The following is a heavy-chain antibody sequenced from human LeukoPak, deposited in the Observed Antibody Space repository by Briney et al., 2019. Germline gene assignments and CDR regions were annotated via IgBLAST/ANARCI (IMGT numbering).Heavy chain of an antibody. J-gene: IGHJ4*02. V-gene: IGHV3-66*02. CDR2: IYNGGTT. D-gene: IGHD6-6*01. CDR3: AGGGEAARSLHY. Sequence: GGSLRLSCAASGVTSNDFTWVRQAPGKGLEWVSVIYNGGTTYYADSVKGRFTISRNNSKSTLFVYLQMNSLRTDDTAAYYCAGGGEAARSLHYWGQGTLVTVSS. CDR1: GVTSND.